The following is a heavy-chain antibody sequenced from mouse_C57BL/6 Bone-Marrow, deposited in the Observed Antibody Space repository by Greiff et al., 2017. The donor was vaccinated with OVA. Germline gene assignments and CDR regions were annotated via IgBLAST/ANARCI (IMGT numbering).Heavy chain of an antibody. CDR3: ARGTDY. CDR1: GYAFTNYL. D-gene: IGHD3-3*01. Sequence: QVQLQQSGAELVRPGTSVKVSCKASGYAFTNYLIEWVKQRPGQGLEWIGVINPGSGGTNYNEKFKGKATLTADNSSSTAYMQLSSLTSEDSAVYFCARGTDYWGQGTTLTVSS. J-gene: IGHJ2*01. V-gene: IGHV1-54*01. CDR2: INPGSGGT.